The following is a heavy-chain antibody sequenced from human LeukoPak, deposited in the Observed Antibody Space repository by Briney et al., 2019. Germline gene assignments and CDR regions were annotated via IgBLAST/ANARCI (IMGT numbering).Heavy chain of an antibody. CDR3: AKDVRVGGGGMDV. CDR2: ISASGDNT. Sequence: GGSLRLSCAASGFTVSSNYMSWVRQAPGKGLEWVSLISASGDNTYYADSVKGRFTISRDNSKNTLSLQMNSLRAEDTAVYYCAKDVRVGGGGMDVWGQGTPVTVSS. V-gene: IGHV3-23*01. D-gene: IGHD1-26*01. CDR1: GFTVSSNY. J-gene: IGHJ6*02.